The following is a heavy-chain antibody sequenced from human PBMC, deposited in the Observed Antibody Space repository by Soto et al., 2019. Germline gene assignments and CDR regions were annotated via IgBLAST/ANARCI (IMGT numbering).Heavy chain of an antibody. CDR3: ARGRITMIVVVFDASDI. Sequence: QVQLQESGPGLVKPSGTLSLTCAVSGGSISSSYWWSWFGQPPGKGLEWIGEIYHSGTTNSNPSIKSHVTISVDQSTNQCSLKLSSVSAADTAVYDCARGRITMIVVVFDASDIWGQGTMVTVSS. CDR2: IYHSGTT. J-gene: IGHJ3*02. D-gene: IGHD3-22*01. V-gene: IGHV4-4*02. CDR1: GGSISSSYW.